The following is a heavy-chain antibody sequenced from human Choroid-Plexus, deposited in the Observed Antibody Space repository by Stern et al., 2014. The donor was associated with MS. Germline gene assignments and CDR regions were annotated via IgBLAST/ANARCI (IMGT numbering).Heavy chain of an antibody. D-gene: IGHD2/OR15-2a*01. Sequence: VQLVESGGGVVQPGRPLRLSCVASGFTFGSCAMHGGRQGPGKGQEWVAGVSYDGSNKYYADSVKGRFTISRDNSQNTLYMQMSSLRPEDTAVYYCAKDRQYLTYFFDHWGQGSLVTVSS. J-gene: IGHJ5*02. CDR2: VSYDGSNK. CDR1: GFTFGSCA. V-gene: IGHV3-30*18. CDR3: AKDRQYLTYFFDH.